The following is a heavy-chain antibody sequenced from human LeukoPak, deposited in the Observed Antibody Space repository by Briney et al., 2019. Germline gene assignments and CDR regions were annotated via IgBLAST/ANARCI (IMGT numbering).Heavy chain of an antibody. J-gene: IGHJ4*02. D-gene: IGHD1-26*01. V-gene: IGHV4-34*01. Sequence: SETLSLTCAVYGGSFSGYYWSWIRQPPGKGLEWIGNIYYSGSTYYNPSLKSRVTMSVDTSKNQFFLKLNSVTAADTAVYYCARGRPYSGGYHLDYWGQGTLVTVSA. CDR2: IYYSGST. CDR3: ARGRPYSGGYHLDY. CDR1: GGSFSGYY.